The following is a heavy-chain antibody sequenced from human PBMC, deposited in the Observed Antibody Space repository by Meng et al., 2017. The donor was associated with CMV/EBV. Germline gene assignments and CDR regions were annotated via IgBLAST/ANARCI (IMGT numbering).Heavy chain of an antibody. V-gene: IGHV1-2*02. D-gene: IGHD1-26*01. Sequence: ASVKVSCKASGYTFTGYYMHWVRQAPGQGLEWMGWINPNSGGTNYAQKFQGRVTMTRDTSISTAYMELSSLRSDDTAVYYCARGGSGSYSWFDPWGQGTLVTVSS. CDR1: GYTFTGYY. J-gene: IGHJ5*02. CDR3: ARGGSGSYSWFDP. CDR2: INPNSGGT.